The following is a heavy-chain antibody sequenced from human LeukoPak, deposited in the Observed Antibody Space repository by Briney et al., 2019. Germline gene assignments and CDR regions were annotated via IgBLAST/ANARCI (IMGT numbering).Heavy chain of an antibody. V-gene: IGHV3-7*03. CDR1: GFTFSSYW. J-gene: IGHJ4*02. CDR3: ATPLDYYDTSGSPKGGD. Sequence: GGSLRLSCAASGFTFSSYWMTWVRQAPGKGLEWVANIKQDGSKKNYVDSVKGRFTISRDNAKNSLYLQMNSLRAEETAVYYCATPLDYYDTSGSPKGGDGGKEPLVTVSS. D-gene: IGHD3-22*01. CDR2: IKQDGSKK.